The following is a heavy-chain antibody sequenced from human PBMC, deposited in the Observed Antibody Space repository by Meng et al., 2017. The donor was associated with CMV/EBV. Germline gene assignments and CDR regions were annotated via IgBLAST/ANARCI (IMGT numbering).Heavy chain of an antibody. CDR3: TRSWIDSFTPDFDY. D-gene: IGHD2-2*03. Sequence: QGQLGQSGSEVKKPGASVKVSCKASGYSFIGHYIHWVRQAPGQGLEWMGRINPNSAGTNYVEKFQGRVTMTRDTSNNIVYMELTRLTSDDTAVYYCTRSWIDSFTPDFDYWGQGTLVTVSS. CDR2: INPNSAGT. CDR1: GYSFIGHY. V-gene: IGHV1-2*06. J-gene: IGHJ4*02.